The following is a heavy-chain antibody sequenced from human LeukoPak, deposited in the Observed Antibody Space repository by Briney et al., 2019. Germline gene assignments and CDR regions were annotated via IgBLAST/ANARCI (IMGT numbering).Heavy chain of an antibody. CDR3: ARGAYGDYDS. Sequence: GGSLRLSCAASGFKFDNYEMCWVRQAPGKGLEWVSTISGTGDDTYYADSVQGRFTISRDNSKNTLFLQMSGLRAEDTAVYFCARGAYGDYDSWGQGTLVTVSS. CDR2: ISGTGDDT. D-gene: IGHD4-17*01. V-gene: IGHV3-23*01. CDR1: GFKFDNYE. J-gene: IGHJ5*01.